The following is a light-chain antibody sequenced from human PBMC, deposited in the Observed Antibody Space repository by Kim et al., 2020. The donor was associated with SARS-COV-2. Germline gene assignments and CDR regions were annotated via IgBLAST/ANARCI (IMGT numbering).Light chain of an antibody. CDR3: NSRDSSGNHLDVV. CDR1: SLRSYY. Sequence: SSELTQDPAVSVALGQTVRITCQGDSLRSYYAGWYQQKPGQAPVLVIYGKNNRPSGIPDRFSGSSSGNTASLTITGAQAEDEADYYCNSRDSSGNHLDVVFGGGTQLTVL. V-gene: IGLV3-19*01. J-gene: IGLJ2*01. CDR2: GKN.